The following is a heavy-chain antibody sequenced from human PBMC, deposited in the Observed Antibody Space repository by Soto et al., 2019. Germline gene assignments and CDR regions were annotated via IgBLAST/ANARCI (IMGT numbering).Heavy chain of an antibody. V-gene: IGHV4-34*02. CDR3: ARVDDY. Sequence: QVQLQQWGAGLLKPSETLSLTCAVYGGSFSGYYWSWIRQPPGKGLEWIGEINHGGSTNYNPSLKSRVTISIDTSNNQFSLKLSSVTAAGSAVYYCARVDDYWGQGTLVTVSS. J-gene: IGHJ4*02. CDR1: GGSFSGYY. CDR2: INHGGST.